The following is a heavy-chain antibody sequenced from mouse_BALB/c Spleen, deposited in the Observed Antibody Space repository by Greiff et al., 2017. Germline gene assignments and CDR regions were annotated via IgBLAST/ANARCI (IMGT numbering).Heavy chain of an antibody. CDR3: ARDYRYDYYAMDY. CDR2: IWAGGST. V-gene: IGHV2-9*02. D-gene: IGHD2-14*01. Sequence: VQRVESGPGLVAPSQSLSITCTVSGFSLTSYGVHWVRQPPGKGLEWLGVIWAGGSTNYNSALMSRLSISKDNSKSQVFLKMNSLQTDDTAMYYCARDYRYDYYAMDYWGQGTSVTVSS. CDR1: GFSLTSYG. J-gene: IGHJ4*01.